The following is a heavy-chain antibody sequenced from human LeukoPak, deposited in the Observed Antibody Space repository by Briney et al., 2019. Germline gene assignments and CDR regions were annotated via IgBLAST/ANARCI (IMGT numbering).Heavy chain of an antibody. CDR3: VRHTTSGWYQVVY. CDR1: GGSIRNYF. CDR2: ITYSGRT. D-gene: IGHD6-19*01. V-gene: IGHV4-59*01. Sequence: SETLSLTCTVAGGSIRNYFCSWVRQPPGNGLECIGYITYSGRTDHNPSLKSRVTISVDASKNQFSLKLTSVTAADTAVYYCVRHTTSGWYQVVYWGQGTLVTVSS. J-gene: IGHJ4*02.